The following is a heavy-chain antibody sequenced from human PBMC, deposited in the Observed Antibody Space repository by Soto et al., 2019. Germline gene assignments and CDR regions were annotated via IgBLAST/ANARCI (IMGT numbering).Heavy chain of an antibody. V-gene: IGHV1-18*01. J-gene: IGHJ3*02. CDR3: SRDHFIYYDSSGYYSIEDAFDI. D-gene: IGHD3-22*01. CDR2: LSDYNGNT. Sequence: GASVRVSCKASGYTFTSYGISWVRQAPGQGLEWMGWLSDYNGNTNYAQKLQGRVTMTTDTSTSTAYMELRSLRSDDTAVYYCSRDHFIYYDSSGYYSIEDAFDIWGQGTMVTVSS. CDR1: GYTFTSYG.